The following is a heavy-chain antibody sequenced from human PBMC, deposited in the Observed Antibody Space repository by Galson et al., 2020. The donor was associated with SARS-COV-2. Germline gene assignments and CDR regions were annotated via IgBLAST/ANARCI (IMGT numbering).Heavy chain of an antibody. CDR3: ARDEERSWAPYSGSYYPTGFNYYYGMDV. Sequence: QAPGQGLEWMGGIIPIFGTANYAQKFQGRVTITADKSTSTAYMELSSLRSEDTAVYYCARDEERSWAPYSGSYYPTGFNYYYGMDVWGQGTTVTVSS. V-gene: IGHV1-69*06. CDR2: IIPIFGTA. D-gene: IGHD1-26*01. J-gene: IGHJ6*02.